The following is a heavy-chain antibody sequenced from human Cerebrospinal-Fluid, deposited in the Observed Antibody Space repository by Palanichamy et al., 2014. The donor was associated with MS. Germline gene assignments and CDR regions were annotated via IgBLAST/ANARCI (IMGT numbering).Heavy chain of an antibody. D-gene: IGHD5-18*01. V-gene: IGHV1-46*01. Sequence: QVQLVQSAAEVRKPGASVTVSCKASGYTFSNYFMHWVRQAPGQGLEWIGIINLSGGGTAYAQRFQGKATMTRDTSRSTAYLELSSQMSEDTAVYYCARAPQYSSLDYWGQGTLVTVSS. CDR1: GYTFSNYF. CDR3: ARAPQYSSLDY. J-gene: IGHJ4*02. CDR2: INLSGGGT.